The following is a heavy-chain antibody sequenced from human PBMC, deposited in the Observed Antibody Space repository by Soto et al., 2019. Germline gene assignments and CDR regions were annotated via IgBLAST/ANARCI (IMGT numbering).Heavy chain of an antibody. D-gene: IGHD1-26*01. CDR1: GGSISSSNW. CDR3: ARVSGSYYYGMDV. J-gene: IGHJ6*02. V-gene: IGHV4-4*02. CDR2: IYHSGST. Sequence: QVQLQESGPGLVKPSGTLSLTCAVSGGSISSSNWWSWVRQPPGKGLEWIGEIYHSGSTIYNPSLKSRITISVDKSKNQFSLTLSSVTAADTAVYYCARVSGSYYYGMDVWGQGTTVTVSS.